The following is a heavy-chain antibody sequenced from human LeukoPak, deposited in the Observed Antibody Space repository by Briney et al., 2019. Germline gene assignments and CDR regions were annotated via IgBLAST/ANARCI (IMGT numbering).Heavy chain of an antibody. CDR1: GYTFTTYW. Sequence: GESLKISCQGSGYTFTTYWIGWVRQTPGKGLEWMGIIYPGDSDTRYSPSFQGQVTISADKSITTAYLQWSSLKVSDSATYYCARHNDGYNVDYWGQGTLVTVSS. J-gene: IGHJ4*02. V-gene: IGHV5-51*01. D-gene: IGHD5-24*01. CDR3: ARHNDGYNVDY. CDR2: IYPGDSDT.